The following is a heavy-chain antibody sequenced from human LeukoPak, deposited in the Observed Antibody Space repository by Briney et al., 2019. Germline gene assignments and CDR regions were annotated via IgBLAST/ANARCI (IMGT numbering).Heavy chain of an antibody. V-gene: IGHV3-23*01. Sequence: GGSLSISCAASGFTFSGYAMSWVRQAPGKGLEWVSTISGLGYTTYYADSVKGRFTISRDNSKNALYLQMNSLRDEDTAVYYCAKDVRYQMPQYCDYWGQGTLVTVSS. CDR3: AKDVRYQMPQYCDY. J-gene: IGHJ4*02. CDR1: GFTFSGYA. CDR2: ISGLGYTT. D-gene: IGHD2-2*01.